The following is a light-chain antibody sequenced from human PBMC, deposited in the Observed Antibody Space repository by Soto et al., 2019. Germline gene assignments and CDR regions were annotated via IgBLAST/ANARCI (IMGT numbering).Light chain of an antibody. CDR1: QSVSSN. J-gene: IGKJ1*01. Sequence: EIVMTQSPATLSVSPGERVTLSCRASQSVSSNLGWYQQKPGQAPRLLIYGASTRATGLPARFSGSGSGTEFTLTISSMQSEDFAVYYCQQYYNWPRTFGQGTKVEIK. V-gene: IGKV3-15*01. CDR3: QQYYNWPRT. CDR2: GAS.